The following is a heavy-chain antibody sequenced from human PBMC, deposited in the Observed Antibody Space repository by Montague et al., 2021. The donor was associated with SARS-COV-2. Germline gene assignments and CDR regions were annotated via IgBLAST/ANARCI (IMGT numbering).Heavy chain of an antibody. CDR2: INYSGST. CDR1: GGSMSGYY. D-gene: IGHD6-13*01. CDR3: ARDVPVYQLPGIFHI. V-gene: IGHV4-59*01. Sequence: SETLSLTCTVSGGSMSGYYWSWIRQSPGKGLEWIGYINYSGSTNYNPSLKSRLTISVDTSKNHFSLNLSSVTAADTAVYYCARDVPVYQLPGIFHIWGQGTMVTVSS. J-gene: IGHJ3*02.